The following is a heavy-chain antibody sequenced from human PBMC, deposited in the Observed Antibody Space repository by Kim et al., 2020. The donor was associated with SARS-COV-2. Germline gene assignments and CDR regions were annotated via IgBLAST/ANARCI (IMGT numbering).Heavy chain of an antibody. Sequence: GGSLRLSCAASGFTFSSYAMSWVRQAPGKGLEWVSAISGSGGSTFYADSVKGRFTISRDNSKNTLYLQMNSLRAEDTAVYYCANQYSGSYWDYFDYWGQGTLVTVSS. V-gene: IGHV3-23*01. CDR2: ISGSGGST. J-gene: IGHJ4*02. CDR3: ANQYSGSYWDYFDY. CDR1: GFTFSSYA. D-gene: IGHD1-26*01.